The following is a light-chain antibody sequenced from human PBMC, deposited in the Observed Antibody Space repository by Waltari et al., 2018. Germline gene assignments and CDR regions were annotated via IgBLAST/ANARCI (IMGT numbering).Light chain of an antibody. CDR1: SPNIGSNT. CDR3: AAWDDSLNGWV. CDR2: TNN. J-gene: IGLJ3*02. Sequence: QSVLTQSPSASGTPGQRVTISCSGSSPNIGSNTINWYKQVTGPAAKLLIPTNNQRPSVVPDLFSGSKSGTSASLAISRLQSQDEADYFCAAWDDSLNGWVFGGGTKLSVL. V-gene: IGLV1-44*01.